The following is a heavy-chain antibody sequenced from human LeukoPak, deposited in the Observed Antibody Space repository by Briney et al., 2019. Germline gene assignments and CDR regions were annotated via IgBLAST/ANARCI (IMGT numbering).Heavy chain of an antibody. J-gene: IGHJ4*02. D-gene: IGHD3-16*01. CDR1: GYTFTSQW. CDR2: IYPADSNI. CDR3: TRPQWGKSAY. Sequence: GESLKISCKGSGYTFTSQWIGWVRQMPGKGLEWMGIIYPADSNIKYSPSFEGQVTISADKSISTAYLQWNSLKASDTAMYYCTRPQWGKSAYWGQGTLVTVSS. V-gene: IGHV5-51*01.